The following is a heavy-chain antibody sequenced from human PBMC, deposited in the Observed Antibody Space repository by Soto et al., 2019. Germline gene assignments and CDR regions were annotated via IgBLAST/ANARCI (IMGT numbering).Heavy chain of an antibody. CDR3: ARQRDRYCTNS. CDR1: GGSISSSSYY. J-gene: IGHJ4*02. D-gene: IGHD2-8*01. V-gene: IGHV4-39*01. Sequence: SETLSLTCTVSGGSISSSSYYWGWIRQPPGKGLEWIGSIYYIGSTYYNPSLKSRVTISVDTSKNQFSLKLSSVTAADTAVYYCARQRDRYCTNSWGQGTLVTVSS. CDR2: IYYIGST.